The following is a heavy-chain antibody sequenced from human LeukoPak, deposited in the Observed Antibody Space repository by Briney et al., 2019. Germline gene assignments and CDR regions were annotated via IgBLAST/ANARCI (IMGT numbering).Heavy chain of an antibody. V-gene: IGHV3-30*03. J-gene: IGHJ4*02. CDR3: ARAGAYYDSSGYPFDY. Sequence: GGSLRLSCAASGFTFSNYGMHWVRQAPGKGLEWVAFLSSDGINKYYADSVKGRFTISRDNSKNMLYLQMNSLRAEDTAVYYCARAGAYYDSSGYPFDYWGQGTLVTVSS. D-gene: IGHD3-22*01. CDR1: GFTFSNYG. CDR2: LSSDGINK.